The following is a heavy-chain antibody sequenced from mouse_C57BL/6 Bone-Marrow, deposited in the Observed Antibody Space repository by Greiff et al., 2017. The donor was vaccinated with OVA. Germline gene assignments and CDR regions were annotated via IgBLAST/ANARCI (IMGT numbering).Heavy chain of an antibody. CDR3: ARDGIYYYGSSSSFAY. V-gene: IGHV5-6*01. Sequence: EVKVVESGGDLVKPGGSLKLSCAASGFTFSSYGMSWVRQTPDKRLEWVATISSGGSYTYYPDSVKGRFTISRDNAKNTLYLQMSSLKSEDTAMYYCARDGIYYYGSSSSFAYWGQGTLVTVSA. CDR1: GFTFSSYG. CDR2: ISSGGSYT. J-gene: IGHJ3*01. D-gene: IGHD1-1*01.